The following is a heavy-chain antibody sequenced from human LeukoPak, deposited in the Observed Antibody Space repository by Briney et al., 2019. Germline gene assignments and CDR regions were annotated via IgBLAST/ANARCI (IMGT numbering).Heavy chain of an antibody. CDR2: IYYSGST. CDR3: AANSADYNTLGSSYKV. V-gene: IGHV4-39*01. D-gene: IGHD3-10*01. CDR1: GGSISSSSYY. Sequence: SETLSLTCTVSGGSISSSSYYWGWIRQPPGKGLEWIGSIYYSGSTYYNPSFKSRVTISVDTSKNQFSLKLNSVTAADTAVFYCAANSADYNTLGSSYKVWGQGTLVTVSS. J-gene: IGHJ4*02.